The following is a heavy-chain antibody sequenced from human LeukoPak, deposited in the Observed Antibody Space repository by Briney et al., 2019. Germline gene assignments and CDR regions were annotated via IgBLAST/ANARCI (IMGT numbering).Heavy chain of an antibody. Sequence: GGSLRLSCAASGFTFGDYWIHWVRQAPGKGLVWVSRINTDGSITNYADSVKGRFSISRDNAKNTLYLQMSSLRAEDTAVYYCARDRGPRTGFMVREAYDYWGQGTLVTVSS. D-gene: IGHD3-10*01. CDR2: INTDGSIT. CDR3: ARDRGPRTGFMVREAYDY. V-gene: IGHV3-74*01. J-gene: IGHJ4*02. CDR1: GFTFGDYW.